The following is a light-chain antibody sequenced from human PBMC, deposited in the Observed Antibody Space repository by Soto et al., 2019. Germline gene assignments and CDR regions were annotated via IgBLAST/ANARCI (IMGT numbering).Light chain of an antibody. Sequence: IVMTHSPVTMSVSPGERATLSCRASQSISTNLAWYQQKPGQAPRLLSYGASTRATGIPARFSGGGSGTEFTLTISSLQSEDFAVYYCQHYNNWPPWTFGQGTKVETK. CDR3: QHYNNWPPWT. J-gene: IGKJ1*01. CDR2: GAS. V-gene: IGKV3-15*01. CDR1: QSISTN.